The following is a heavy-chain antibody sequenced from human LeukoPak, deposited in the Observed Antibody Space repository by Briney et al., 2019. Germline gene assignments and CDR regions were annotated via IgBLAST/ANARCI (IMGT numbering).Heavy chain of an antibody. D-gene: IGHD3-22*01. CDR1: GCTFSSYA. CDR2: ISGSGGST. J-gene: IGHJ4*02. Sequence: GGSLRLSCAASGCTFSSYAMSWVRQAAGKGLEWVSAISGSGGSTYYADSVKGRFTISTDNSKNTLYLQMNSLRAEDTAVYYCAKQRGYYDSSDNWGQGTPVTVSS. V-gene: IGHV3-23*01. CDR3: AKQRGYYDSSDN.